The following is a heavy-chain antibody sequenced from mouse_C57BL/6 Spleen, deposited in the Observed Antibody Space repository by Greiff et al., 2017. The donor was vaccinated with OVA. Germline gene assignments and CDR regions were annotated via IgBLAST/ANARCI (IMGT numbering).Heavy chain of an antibody. CDR2: ISYDGSN. V-gene: IGHV3-6*01. D-gene: IGHD4-1*01. Sequence: DVKLQESGPGLVKPSQSLSLTCSVTGYSITSGYYWNWIRQFPGNKLEWMGYISYDGSNNYNPSLKNRISITRDTSKNQFFLKLNSVTTEDTATYYCARHWDPYYAMDYWGQGTSVTVSS. CDR3: ARHWDPYYAMDY. CDR1: GYSITSGYY. J-gene: IGHJ4*01.